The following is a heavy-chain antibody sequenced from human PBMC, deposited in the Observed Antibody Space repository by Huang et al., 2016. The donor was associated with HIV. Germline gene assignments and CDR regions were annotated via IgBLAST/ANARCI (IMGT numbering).Heavy chain of an antibody. CDR3: ARESNIVVVPHTIKFFDY. CDR2: ISPIFGTT. D-gene: IGHD2-2*01. CDR1: GGSFSNHV. Sequence: QVQLVQSGAEVKKPGSSVKVSCKASGGSFSNHVLSWVRQGPGQGLEWMGGISPIFGTTNYAQKFQGRVTITADESTGTAYLELSSLRSEDTAVYFCARESNIVVVPHTIKFFDYWGQGTLVTVSS. V-gene: IGHV1-69*01. J-gene: IGHJ4*02.